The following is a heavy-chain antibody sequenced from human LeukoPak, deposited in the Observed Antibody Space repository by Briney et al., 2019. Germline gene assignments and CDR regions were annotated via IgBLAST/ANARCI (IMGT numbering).Heavy chain of an antibody. D-gene: IGHD3-22*01. CDR3: AGDHYYDSSGYLINAFDI. Sequence: SETLSLTCAVYGGSFSGYYWSWIRQPPGKGLEWIGSIYYSGSTNYNPSLKSRVAISVDTSKNQFSLKLSSVTAADTAVYYCAGDHYYDSSGYLINAFDIWGQGTMVTVSS. CDR1: GGSFSGYY. V-gene: IGHV4-34*11. J-gene: IGHJ3*02. CDR2: IYYSGST.